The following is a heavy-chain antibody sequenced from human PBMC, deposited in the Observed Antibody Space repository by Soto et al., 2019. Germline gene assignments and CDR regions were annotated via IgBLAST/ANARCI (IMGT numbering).Heavy chain of an antibody. D-gene: IGHD3-10*01. Sequence: ITLKESGPTLVKPTQTLTLTCTFSGFSLSTSAVGVGWIRQPPGKALEWLALIYWEDDKRYSPSLKSRLTITKDTSKNQVVLTMTNMDPVDPATYYCGYIYYNSGRWDAWGQGTLVTVSS. CDR3: GYIYYNSGRWDA. CDR1: GFSLSTSAVG. J-gene: IGHJ5*02. CDR2: IYWEDDK. V-gene: IGHV2-5*02.